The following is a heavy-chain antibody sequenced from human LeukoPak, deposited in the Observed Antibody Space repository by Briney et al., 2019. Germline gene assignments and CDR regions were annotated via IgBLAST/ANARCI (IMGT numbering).Heavy chain of an antibody. J-gene: IGHJ4*02. CDR1: ADSISSSGHY. CDR2: IHFSGST. V-gene: IGHV4-31*03. D-gene: IGHD3-10*01. Sequence: PSETLSLTCTVSADSISSSGHYWTWIRQHPGKGPETIGFIHFSGSTNHNPSLKSRVAISVDASKNQSSLRLSSVTSADTAVYYCARGGNRFGGFYFDYWGQGILVTVSS. CDR3: ARGGNRFGGFYFDY.